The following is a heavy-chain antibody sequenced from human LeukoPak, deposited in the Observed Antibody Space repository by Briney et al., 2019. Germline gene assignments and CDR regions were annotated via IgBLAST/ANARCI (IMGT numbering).Heavy chain of an antibody. Sequence: ASVKVSCKASGYTFTSYAMHWVRQAPGQRLEWMGWINAGSGNTKYSQKFQGRVTITRDTSASTAYMELSSLRSEDTAVNYCAKDPLYSSGWFFDYWGQGTLVTVSS. D-gene: IGHD6-19*01. J-gene: IGHJ4*02. V-gene: IGHV1-3*01. CDR3: AKDPLYSSGWFFDY. CDR1: GYTFTSYA. CDR2: INAGSGNT.